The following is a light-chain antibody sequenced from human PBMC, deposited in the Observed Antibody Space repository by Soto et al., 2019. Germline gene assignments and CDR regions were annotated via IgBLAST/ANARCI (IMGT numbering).Light chain of an antibody. V-gene: IGLV2-14*01. CDR3: SSYTSTSAPVV. Sequence: QSALTQPASVSGSPGQSITISCTGTSSDVGAYNYVSWYQKHPDKAPKLILYEVGNRPSGVSSRFSGSKSDNAASLTISGLQSEDEADYYCSSYTSTSAPVVFGGGTKVTVL. CDR1: SSDVGAYNY. J-gene: IGLJ2*01. CDR2: EVG.